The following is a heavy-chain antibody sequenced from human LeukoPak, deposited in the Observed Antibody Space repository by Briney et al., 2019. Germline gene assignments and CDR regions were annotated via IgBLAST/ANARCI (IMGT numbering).Heavy chain of an antibody. D-gene: IGHD2-15*01. Sequence: GGSLRLSCAASGFTVGSNYMSWVRQAPGRGLERVAFIRYDGSNKYYADSVRGRFIVSRDNSKNTLYLQMSSLRAEDTAVYYCARSKEDCCGSFDPWGQGTLVTVSS. CDR3: ARSKEDCCGSFDP. V-gene: IGHV3-30*02. J-gene: IGHJ5*02. CDR2: IRYDGSNK. CDR1: GFTVGSNY.